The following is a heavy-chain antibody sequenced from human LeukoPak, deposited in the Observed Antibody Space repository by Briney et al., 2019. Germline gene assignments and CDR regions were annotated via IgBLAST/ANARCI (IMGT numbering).Heavy chain of an antibody. CDR2: IYYSGRT. CDR3: ARGPNRYYFDY. D-gene: IGHD2/OR15-2a*01. CDR1: GGSISSYY. V-gene: IGHV4-59*01. J-gene: IGHJ4*02. Sequence: SETLSLTRTVSGGSISSYYWSWIRQPPGKGLEWTGYIYYSGRTNYNPSLKSRVTISVDTSKNQFSLKLSSVTAADTAVYYCARGPNRYYFDYWGQGTLVTVSS.